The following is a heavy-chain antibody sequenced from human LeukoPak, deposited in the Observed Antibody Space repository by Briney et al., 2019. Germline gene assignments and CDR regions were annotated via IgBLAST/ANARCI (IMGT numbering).Heavy chain of an antibody. Sequence: GGSLRLSCAASGFALRSYTVTWVRQAPGKGLEWVSSISSTSAYIYYAESVRGRFSISRDNVDNVVHLQMSSLTNEDTAVYYCARVAVAGPTGWFDSWGQGTLVTVSS. CDR2: ISSTSAYI. D-gene: IGHD6-19*01. CDR3: ARVAVAGPTGWFDS. V-gene: IGHV3-21*01. J-gene: IGHJ5*01. CDR1: GFALRSYT.